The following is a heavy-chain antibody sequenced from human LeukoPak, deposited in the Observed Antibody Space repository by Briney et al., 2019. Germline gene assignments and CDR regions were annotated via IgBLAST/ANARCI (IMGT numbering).Heavy chain of an antibody. V-gene: IGHV4-4*02. CDR2: IYHTGNT. Sequence: PSETLSLTCAVSGSSITSANWWSWVRQSPEKGLEWIGEIYHTGNTNYNPSLNSRVSMSLDRSKNQFSLRLTSVTAADTAVYYCARDRTVRGVIVDAFDIWGQGTMVTVSS. CDR1: GSSITSANW. D-gene: IGHD3-10*01. J-gene: IGHJ3*02. CDR3: ARDRTVRGVIVDAFDI.